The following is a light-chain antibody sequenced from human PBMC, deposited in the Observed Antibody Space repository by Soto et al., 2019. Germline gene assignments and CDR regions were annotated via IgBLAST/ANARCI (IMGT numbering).Light chain of an antibody. CDR3: QQYNSYPKT. Sequence: DVQMTQSPSTLSASIGDTVTITCRASQTIITWLAWYQQKPGRPPKLLIYMASILESGVPSRFSGRGSGTEFTLTISVLQPDDLGTYYCQQYNSYPKTFCEGTKLDI. CDR2: MAS. CDR1: QTIITW. V-gene: IGKV1-5*03. J-gene: IGKJ2*01.